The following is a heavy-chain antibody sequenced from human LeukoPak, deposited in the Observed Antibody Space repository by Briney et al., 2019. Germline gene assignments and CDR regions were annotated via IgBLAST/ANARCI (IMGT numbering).Heavy chain of an antibody. CDR1: GGSISSSSYY. CDR2: IYYSGRA. Sequence: SETLSLTCTVSGGSISSSSYYWGWIRQPPGKGLEWIGSIYYSGRAYYNPSLKSRVTISVDTSKNQFSLKLNSVTAADTAVYYCAREDTGYAQFDYWGQGTLVTVSS. V-gene: IGHV4-39*07. J-gene: IGHJ4*02. D-gene: IGHD5-12*01. CDR3: AREDTGYAQFDY.